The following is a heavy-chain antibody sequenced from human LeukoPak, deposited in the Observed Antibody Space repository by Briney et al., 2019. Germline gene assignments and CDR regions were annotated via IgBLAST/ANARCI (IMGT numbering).Heavy chain of an antibody. D-gene: IGHD1-26*01. Sequence: SETLSLTCSVSGASISSHYWSWIRRPPGKGLEWIGYIYYTGSTSYNPSLKSRVTISVDTSKSQFSLKLTSVTAADTGVYYCAREKWELLPIFDYWGRGIMVTVSS. CDR2: IYYTGST. CDR3: AREKWELLPIFDY. J-gene: IGHJ4*02. V-gene: IGHV4-59*11. CDR1: GASISSHY.